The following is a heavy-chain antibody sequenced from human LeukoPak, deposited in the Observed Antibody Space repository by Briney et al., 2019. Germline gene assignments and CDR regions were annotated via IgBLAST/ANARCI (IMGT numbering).Heavy chain of an antibody. D-gene: IGHD6-19*01. CDR2: IYHIGST. CDR1: GGSISSGGYY. J-gene: IGHJ4*02. CDR3: ARRYGWAFDY. V-gene: IGHV4-30-2*01. Sequence: SETLSLTCTGSGGSISSGGYYWSWIRQPPGKGLEWIGYIYHIGSTYYNPSLKSRVTISVDTSKNQFPLKLSSVTAADTAVYYCARRYGWAFDYWGQGTLVTVSS.